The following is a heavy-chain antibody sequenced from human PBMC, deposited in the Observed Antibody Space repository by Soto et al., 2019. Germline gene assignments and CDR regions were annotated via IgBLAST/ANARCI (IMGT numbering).Heavy chain of an antibody. V-gene: IGHV3-33*01. CDR3: AREKMDTMAYCFDY. J-gene: IGHJ4*02. D-gene: IGHD5-18*01. Sequence: GGSLRLSCEASGFTFSSHGIHWVRQAPGKGLEWVAVIWYDGNNKEYAASVKGRFTISRDNSKNTLYLQMNSLRVEDTAMYFCAREKMDTMAYCFDYWGQGNMVTVS. CDR2: IWYDGNNK. CDR1: GFTFSSHG.